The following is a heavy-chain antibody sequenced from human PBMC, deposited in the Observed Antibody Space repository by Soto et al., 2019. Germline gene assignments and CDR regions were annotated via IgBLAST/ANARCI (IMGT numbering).Heavy chain of an antibody. J-gene: IGHJ1*01. V-gene: IGHV1-2*02. CDR1: GYTCTGYY. CDR3: DGSGPKYFQH. Sequence: GASVKVSCKASGYTCTGYYMHWVRQAPGQGLEWMGWINPNSGGTNYAQKFQGRVTMTRDTSISTAYMELSRLRSDDTAVYYYDGSGPKYFQHWGQGTLVTVSS. CDR2: INPNSGGT. D-gene: IGHD3-3*01.